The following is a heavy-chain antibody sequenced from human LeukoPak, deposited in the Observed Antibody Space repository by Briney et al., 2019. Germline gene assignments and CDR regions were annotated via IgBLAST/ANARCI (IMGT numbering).Heavy chain of an antibody. Sequence: GGSLRLSCAASGFTFSSYGMNWVRQAPGKGLEWVSSISGSGLNTYYADSVKGRFTISRDKSKNTLYLQMNSLRAEDTALYYCARERYYGSGSYFRMRYYFDYWGQGTLVTVSS. CDR2: ISGSGLNT. CDR1: GFTFSSYG. CDR3: ARERYYGSGSYFRMRYYFDY. D-gene: IGHD3-10*01. J-gene: IGHJ4*02. V-gene: IGHV3-23*01.